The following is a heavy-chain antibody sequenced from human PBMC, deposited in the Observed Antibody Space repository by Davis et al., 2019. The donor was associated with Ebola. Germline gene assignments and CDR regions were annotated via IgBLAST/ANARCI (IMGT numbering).Heavy chain of an antibody. CDR2: INPSGGTI. J-gene: IGHJ3*01. CDR1: AYTFTTYY. CDR3: AMSDSSGDGFDV. Sequence: ASVKVSCKASAYTFTTYYMHWVRQAPGQGLEWMGVINPSGGTISYAQKLRGRVIMTTDTSTSTVDMELSSLRSEDTAVYYCAMSDSSGDGFDVWGLGTMVTVSS. D-gene: IGHD3-22*01. V-gene: IGHV1-46*04.